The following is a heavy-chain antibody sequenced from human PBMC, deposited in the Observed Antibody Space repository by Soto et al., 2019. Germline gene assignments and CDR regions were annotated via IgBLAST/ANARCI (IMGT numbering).Heavy chain of an antibody. Sequence: LXKISFKASGYTXRGYNRHMVRQAPGQGLEWMGWINPNSCGTNYEQKFQGMVTITRDTSLSTAYMELSTLRSDDTAVYYCARFTRVAARKWFDPWGQGTLVTVSS. J-gene: IGHJ5*02. V-gene: IGHV1-2*02. CDR1: GYTXRGYN. CDR2: INPNSCGT. CDR3: ARFTRVAARKWFDP. D-gene: IGHD6-6*01.